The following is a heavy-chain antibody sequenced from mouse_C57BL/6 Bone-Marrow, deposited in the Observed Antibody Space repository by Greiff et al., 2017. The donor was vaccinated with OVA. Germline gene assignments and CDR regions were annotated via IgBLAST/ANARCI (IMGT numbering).Heavy chain of an antibody. Sequence: EVMLVESGGGLVKPGGSLKLSCAASGFTFSDYGMHWVRQAPEKGLEWVAYISSGSSTIYYADTVKGRFTISRDNAKNTLFLQMTSLRSEDTAMYYCAKLGRGAYWGQGTLVTVSA. CDR1: GFTFSDYG. V-gene: IGHV5-17*01. CDR2: ISSGSSTI. CDR3: AKLGRGAY. D-gene: IGHD4-1*01. J-gene: IGHJ3*01.